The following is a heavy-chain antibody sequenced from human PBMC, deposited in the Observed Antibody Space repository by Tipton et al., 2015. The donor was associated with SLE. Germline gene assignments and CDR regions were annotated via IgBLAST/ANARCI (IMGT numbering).Heavy chain of an antibody. J-gene: IGHJ1*01. Sequence: LRLSCAVYGGSFSGYYWSWIRQPPGKGLEWIGEINHSGSTNYNPSLKSRVTISVDTSKNQFSLKLSSVTAADTAVYYCARGGYCSGGSCYFAESFQHGGQGTLVTVSS. D-gene: IGHD2-15*01. CDR2: INHSGST. CDR3: ARGGYCSGGSCYFAESFQH. V-gene: IGHV4-34*01. CDR1: GGSFSGYY.